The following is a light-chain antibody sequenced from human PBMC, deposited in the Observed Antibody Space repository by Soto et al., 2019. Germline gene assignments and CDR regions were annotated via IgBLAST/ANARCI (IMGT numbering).Light chain of an antibody. V-gene: IGKV1-9*01. CDR2: AAS. CDR1: QGSSSY. Sequence: DIQLTQSPSFLSASVGDRVTITCRASQGSSSYLAWYQQKPGKAPKLLIYAASTLQSGVPSRFSGSGSGTEFTLTISSLQPEDFATYYCQQRNSYPRTFGQGTKLEIK. J-gene: IGKJ2*02. CDR3: QQRNSYPRT.